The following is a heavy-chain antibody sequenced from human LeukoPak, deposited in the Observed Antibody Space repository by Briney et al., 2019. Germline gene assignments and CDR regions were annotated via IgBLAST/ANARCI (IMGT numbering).Heavy chain of an antibody. CDR1: GFIFGDYA. CDR2: ITSKAYGGTT. V-gene: IGHV3-49*04. Sequence: GRSLRLSCTASGFIFGDYAMNWVRQAPGKELEWVGFITSKAYGGTTKYAASVKGRFTISRDDSKSIAYLQMNSLKTEDTALYYCARTSYDNSAYPFDYWGQGTLVTVSS. D-gene: IGHD3-22*01. J-gene: IGHJ4*02. CDR3: ARTSYDNSAYPFDY.